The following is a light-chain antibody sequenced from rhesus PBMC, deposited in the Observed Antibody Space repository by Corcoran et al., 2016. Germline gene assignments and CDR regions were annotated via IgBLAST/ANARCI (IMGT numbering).Light chain of an antibody. Sequence: EIVLTQSPATLSLSPGERATLSCRASQSVSSSLAWYQQKPGQVPRRLIYGAASRAPGIPDRFSGSGSGTDFTITISSLEPEDFAVYYCQQYSNWPWTFGQGTKVEIK. CDR3: QQYSNWPWT. V-gene: IGKV3-42*03. CDR2: GAA. CDR1: QSVSSS. J-gene: IGKJ1*01.